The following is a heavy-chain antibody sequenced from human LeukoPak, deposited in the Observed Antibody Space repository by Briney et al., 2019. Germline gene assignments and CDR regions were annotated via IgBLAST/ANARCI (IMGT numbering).Heavy chain of an antibody. CDR2: MNPNSGNT. CDR1: GYTFTSYD. CDR3: ARATRSSSWYINYYYYYMDV. V-gene: IGHV1-8*01. D-gene: IGHD6-13*01. Sequence: ASVKVSCKASGYTFTSYDINWVRQATGQGLEWMGWMNPNSGNTGYAQKFQGRVTMTRNTSISTAYMELSSLRSEDTAVYYCARATRSSSWYINYYYYYMDVWGKGTTVTVSS. J-gene: IGHJ6*03.